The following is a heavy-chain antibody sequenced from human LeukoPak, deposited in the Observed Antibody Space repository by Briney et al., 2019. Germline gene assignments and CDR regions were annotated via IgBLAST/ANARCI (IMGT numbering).Heavy chain of an antibody. CDR3: ARGRYFDS. CDR1: GGSISSYY. D-gene: IGHD3-9*01. J-gene: IGHJ4*02. V-gene: IGHV4-59*04. CDR2: IYYSGST. Sequence: SETLSLTCTVSGGSISSYYWSWIRQPPGKGLEWIGYIYYSGSTYYNPSLKSRVTISVDTSKNQFSLKLSSVTAADTAVYYCARGRYFDSWGQGTLVTVSS.